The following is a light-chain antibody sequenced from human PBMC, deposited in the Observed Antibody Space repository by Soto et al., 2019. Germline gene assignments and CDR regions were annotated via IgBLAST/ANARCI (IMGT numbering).Light chain of an antibody. J-gene: IGKJ1*01. Sequence: DIQMTQSPSSLSASVGDRVTITCRASQSISSYLNWYQQKPGKAPKFLIYAASSLRSGVPSRFSGSVSGTDFTLTISSLQPEDFATYYCQHYYSTPLTFGQGTKVEIK. CDR2: AAS. V-gene: IGKV1-39*01. CDR3: QHYYSTPLT. CDR1: QSISSY.